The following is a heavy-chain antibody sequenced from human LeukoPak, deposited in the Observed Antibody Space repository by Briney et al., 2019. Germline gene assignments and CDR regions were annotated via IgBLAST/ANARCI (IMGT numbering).Heavy chain of an antibody. D-gene: IGHD3-10*01. J-gene: IGHJ4*02. V-gene: IGHV4-34*01. CDR3: ARLISGVGYFDS. CDR1: GGSFSGYY. CDR2: INHSGST. Sequence: SETLSLTCAVYGGSFSGYYWSWVRQPPGKGLEWIGEINHSGSTNYNPSLKSRVTISVDTSKNQFSLKLSSVTAADTAAYYCARLISGVGYFDSWGQGTLVTVSS.